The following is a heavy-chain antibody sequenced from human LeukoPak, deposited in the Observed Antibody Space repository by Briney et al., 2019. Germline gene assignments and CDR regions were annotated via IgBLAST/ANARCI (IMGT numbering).Heavy chain of an antibody. Sequence: SETLSLTCAVSGGSISSSYYWGWIRQPPGKGLEWIGSIYYSGSTYYNPSLKSRVTISVDTSKNQFSLKLSSVTAADTAVYYCAGASTYSSGWSSFDYWGQGTLVTVSS. CDR1: GGSISSSYY. J-gene: IGHJ4*02. CDR2: IYYSGST. D-gene: IGHD6-19*01. CDR3: AGASTYSSGWSSFDY. V-gene: IGHV4-39*01.